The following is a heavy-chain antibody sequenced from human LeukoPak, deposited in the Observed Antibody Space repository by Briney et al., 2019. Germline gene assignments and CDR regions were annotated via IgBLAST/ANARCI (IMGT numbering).Heavy chain of an antibody. V-gene: IGHV3-7*01. CDR2: IKQDGSEK. CDR3: ARAPRRGVMDV. J-gene: IGHJ6*03. CDR1: GFSFSRHW. D-gene: IGHD3-10*01. Sequence: GGSLRLSCAASGFSFSRHWMSWDRQAPGKGLEWVANIKQDGSEKYYVDSVKGRFTISRDNAQNSLHLQMNSLRAEDTAVYYCARAPRRGVMDVWGRGTTVSVSS.